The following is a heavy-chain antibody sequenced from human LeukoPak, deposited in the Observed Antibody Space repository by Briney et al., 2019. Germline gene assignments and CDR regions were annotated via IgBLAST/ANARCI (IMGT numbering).Heavy chain of an antibody. J-gene: IGHJ4*02. Sequence: ASVKVSCKVSGYTLTELSMHWVRQAPGKGLEWIGGFDPEDGETSYAQKFQGRVTMTEDTSTDTAYMELSSLRSEDTAVYYCAQYCTNGVCRYYFDYWGQGTLVTVSS. V-gene: IGHV1-24*01. CDR1: GYTLTELS. D-gene: IGHD2-8*01. CDR3: AQYCTNGVCRYYFDY. CDR2: FDPEDGET.